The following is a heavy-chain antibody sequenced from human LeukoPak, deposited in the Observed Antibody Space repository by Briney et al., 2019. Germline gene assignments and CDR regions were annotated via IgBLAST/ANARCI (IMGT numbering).Heavy chain of an antibody. CDR2: IYPGDSDT. Sequence: GESLKISCKASGYTFVNYWIGWVRQMPRKGLQWMGVIYPGDSDTRYSPSFQGQVTISADKSISTAYLQWSSLKASDTAMYYCARTTGDNWFDPWGQGTLVTVSS. CDR3: ARTTGDNWFDP. D-gene: IGHD1-1*01. V-gene: IGHV5-51*01. J-gene: IGHJ5*02. CDR1: GYTFVNYW.